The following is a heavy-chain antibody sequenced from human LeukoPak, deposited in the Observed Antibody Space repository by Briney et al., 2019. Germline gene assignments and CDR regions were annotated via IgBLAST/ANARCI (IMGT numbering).Heavy chain of an antibody. CDR2: IKQDGSEK. V-gene: IGHV3-7*01. Sequence: SGGSLRLSCAASGFTFSSYWMSWVRQAPGKGLEWVANIKQDGSEKYYVDSVKGRFTISRDNAKNSLYLQMNSLRAEDTAVYYCARGLECSSTSCYFYYYYYMDVWGKGTTVTVSS. CDR1: GFTFSSYW. CDR3: ARGLECSSTSCYFYYYYYMDV. D-gene: IGHD2-2*01. J-gene: IGHJ6*03.